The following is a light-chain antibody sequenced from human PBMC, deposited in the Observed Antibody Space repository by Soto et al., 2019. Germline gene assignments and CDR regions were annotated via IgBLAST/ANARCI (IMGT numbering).Light chain of an antibody. Sequence: QLVLTQPPSASGTPGQTVTISCSGSSSNIGSNAVHWYQQLPGTAPKLLIYNNNYRPSGVPDRFSGSKSGTSASLAISGLQSEDEADYYCAAWDDSLNGGGVFGGGTKLTVL. CDR3: AAWDDSLNGGGV. CDR1: SSNIGSNA. CDR2: NNN. V-gene: IGLV1-44*01. J-gene: IGLJ3*02.